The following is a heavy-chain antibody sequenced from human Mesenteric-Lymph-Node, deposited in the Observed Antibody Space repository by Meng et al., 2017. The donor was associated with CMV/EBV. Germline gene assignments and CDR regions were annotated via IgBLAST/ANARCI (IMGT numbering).Heavy chain of an antibody. CDR1: GYTFTDFY. Sequence: QVQLVQSRAEVGKPGAPVMVSCKASGYTFTDFYIHWVRQAPGQGLEGMGRINPNSGVSNSAQNFQGRVTMTRDTSISTAYMALGRLTSDDTAVHYYARDNVNPEGFDPWGQGPLVTVSS. V-gene: IGHV1-2*06. CDR3: ARDNVNPEGFDP. CDR2: INPNSGVS. J-gene: IGHJ5*02. D-gene: IGHD3-10*02.